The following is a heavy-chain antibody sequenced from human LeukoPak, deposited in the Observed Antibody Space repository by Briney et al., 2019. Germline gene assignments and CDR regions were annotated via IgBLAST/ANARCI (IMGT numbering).Heavy chain of an antibody. D-gene: IGHD2-2*01. J-gene: IGHJ6*02. CDR1: EYSFTSYW. CDR3: ARHSRGSTSLHMDV. V-gene: IGHV5-51*01. Sequence: GESLKISCKGSEYSFTSYWNGWVRQMPGKGLEWMGIIYPGYCDNRYSPSFQRPVTISADKSISPAYLQWSSLKASDTAMYYGARHSRGSTSLHMDVWGQGTTVTVSS. CDR2: IYPGYCDN.